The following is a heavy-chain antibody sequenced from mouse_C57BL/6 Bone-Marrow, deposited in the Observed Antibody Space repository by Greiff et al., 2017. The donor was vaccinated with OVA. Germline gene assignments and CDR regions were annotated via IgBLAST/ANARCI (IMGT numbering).Heavy chain of an antibody. J-gene: IGHJ4*01. V-gene: IGHV10-1*01. Sequence: EVQLVESGGGLVQPKGSLKLSCAASGFSFNTYAMNWVRQAPGKGLEWVARIRSKSNNYATYYADSVKDRFTISRDDSESMLYLQMNNLKTEDTAMYYCVRQIEYAMDYWGQGTSVTVSS. CDR1: GFSFNTYA. CDR2: IRSKSNNYAT. CDR3: VRQIEYAMDY.